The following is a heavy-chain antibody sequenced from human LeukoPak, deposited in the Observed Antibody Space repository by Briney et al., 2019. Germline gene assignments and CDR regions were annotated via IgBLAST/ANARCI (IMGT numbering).Heavy chain of an antibody. CDR2: INPSGGST. CDR3: ARVLDGYNNY. J-gene: IGHJ4*02. V-gene: IGHV1-46*01. D-gene: IGHD5-24*01. Sequence: GASVKVSCKASGYTFTGYDFNWVRQAPGQGLEWMGIINPSGGSTSYAQKFQGRVTMTRDTSTSTVYMELSSLRSEDTAVYYCARVLDGYNNYWGQGTLVTVSS. CDR1: GYTFTGYD.